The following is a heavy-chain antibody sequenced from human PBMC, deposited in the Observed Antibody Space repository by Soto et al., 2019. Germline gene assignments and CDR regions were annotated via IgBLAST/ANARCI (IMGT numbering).Heavy chain of an antibody. J-gene: IGHJ4*01. D-gene: IGHD6-6*01. V-gene: IGHV4-30-2*01. Sequence: PSETLSLTCAVSGGSISSGGYSWSWIRQPPGKGLEWIGYIYHSGSTYYNPSLKSRLTISVDTSKNQLSPELNSVTAADTAVYYCARSTIAPHLFMYPFDYWGQGTLVTVSS. CDR2: IYHSGST. CDR1: GGSISSGGYS. CDR3: ARSTIAPHLFMYPFDY.